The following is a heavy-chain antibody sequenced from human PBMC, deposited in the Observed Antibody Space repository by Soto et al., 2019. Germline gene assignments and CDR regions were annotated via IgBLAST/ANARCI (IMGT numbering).Heavy chain of an antibody. CDR3: AKNVWGITIFGGMDV. CDR2: IGPGGRST. V-gene: IGHV3-23*01. D-gene: IGHD3-9*01. Sequence: PGGSLRLSCAASGFIFNSYAMTWVRQAPGKGLEWVSTIGPGGRSTYSADSVKGRFTLSRDNSKNTLYLQMNSLRAEDTAVYYCAKNVWGITIFGGMDVWGQGTTVTVSS. CDR1: GFIFNSYA. J-gene: IGHJ6*02.